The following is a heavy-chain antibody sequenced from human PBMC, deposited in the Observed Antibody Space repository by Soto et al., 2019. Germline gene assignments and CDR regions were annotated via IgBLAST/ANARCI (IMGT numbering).Heavy chain of an antibody. D-gene: IGHD2-2*01. CDR3: ARLPRVCNKTSCYYADH. CDR2: MYPGDSDT. V-gene: IGHV5-51*01. CDR1: GYDFNTNW. Sequence: PGESLKISCRGSGYDFNTNWFGWVRQLPGKGLEWVGIMYPGDSDTRYNPSLQGHVTLSADVTVSTAFLQWRSLKTSDTGMYFCARLPRVCNKTSCYYADHWGHGTQVTVSS. J-gene: IGHJ4*01.